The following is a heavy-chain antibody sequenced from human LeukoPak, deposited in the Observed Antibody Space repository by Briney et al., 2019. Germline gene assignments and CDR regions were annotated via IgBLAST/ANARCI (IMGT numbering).Heavy chain of an antibody. CDR1: GGTFSSYA. Sequence: SVKVSCKASGGTFSSYAISWVRQAPGQGLEWMGRIIPILGKPNYAQKFQGRVTITADKSTSTAYMELRSLSSEDTAFYYCAISSTYSSNWPPSGVLDYWGQGTLVTVSS. CDR2: IIPILGKP. D-gene: IGHD6-13*01. CDR3: AISSTYSSNWPPSGVLDY. V-gene: IGHV1-69*04. J-gene: IGHJ4*02.